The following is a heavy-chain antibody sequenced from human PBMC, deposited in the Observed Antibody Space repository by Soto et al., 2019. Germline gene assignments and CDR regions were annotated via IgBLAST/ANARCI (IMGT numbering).Heavy chain of an antibody. CDR1: GFTFSSYA. V-gene: IGHV3-23*01. D-gene: IGHD3-10*01. CDR3: ASPVDYHGLGRDY. Sequence: EVQLLESGGGLVQPGGSLRLSCAASGFTFSSYAMSWVRQAPGKGLEWVSAISGSGGSTYYADSVKGRFTISRDNSKNPLYRQMNSLRAEDTAVYYCASPVDYHGLGRDYWGQGTLVTVSS. CDR2: ISGSGGST. J-gene: IGHJ4*02.